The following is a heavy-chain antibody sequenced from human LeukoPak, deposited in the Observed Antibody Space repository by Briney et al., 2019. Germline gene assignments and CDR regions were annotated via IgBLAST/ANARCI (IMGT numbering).Heavy chain of an antibody. D-gene: IGHD3-3*01. CDR3: ASYGYYRAFDI. Sequence: SETLSLTCAVYGGSFSGYYWSWIRQPPGKGLEWIGEINHSGSTNYNPSLKSRVTISVDTSKNQFSLKLSSVTAADTAVYYCASYGYYRAFDIWGQGTMVTISS. CDR2: INHSGST. J-gene: IGHJ3*02. CDR1: GGSFSGYY. V-gene: IGHV4-34*01.